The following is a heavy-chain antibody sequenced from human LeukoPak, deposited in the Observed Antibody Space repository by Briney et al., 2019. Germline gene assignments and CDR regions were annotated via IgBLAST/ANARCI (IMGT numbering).Heavy chain of an antibody. Sequence: GASVKVSCKASGYTFTSYDINWVRQATGQGLEWMGWMNPNSGNTGYAQKFQGRVTMTRNTSISTAYMELSSLRSEDTAVYYCARVLSSSWFRFYYYYYMDVWAKGPRSPSP. CDR2: MNPNSGNT. CDR1: GYTFTSYD. CDR3: ARVLSSSWFRFYYYYYMDV. V-gene: IGHV1-8*01. D-gene: IGHD6-13*01. J-gene: IGHJ6*03.